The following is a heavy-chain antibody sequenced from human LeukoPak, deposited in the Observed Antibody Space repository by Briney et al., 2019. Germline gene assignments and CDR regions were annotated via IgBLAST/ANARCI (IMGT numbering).Heavy chain of an antibody. J-gene: IGHJ5*02. CDR3: ARDCWARLRAPLDP. CDR2: ISSSSSYI. V-gene: IGHV3-21*01. D-gene: IGHD4-17*01. CDR1: GFTFSSYS. Sequence: GGSLRLSSAASGFTFSSYSMNWVRQAPGKGLEWVSSISSSSSYIYYADSVKGRFTISRDNAKNSLYLQMNSLRAEDTAVYYCARDCWARLRAPLDPWGQGTLVTVSS.